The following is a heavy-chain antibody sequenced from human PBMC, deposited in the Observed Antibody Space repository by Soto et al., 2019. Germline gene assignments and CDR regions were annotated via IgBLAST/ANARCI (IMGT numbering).Heavy chain of an antibody. J-gene: IGHJ5*02. CDR1: GDSISRSSYC. CDR3: SRRAPEGFDP. Sequence: SETLSLTCTVSGDSISRSSYCWGWIRQPPGKGLEWIGSLCYGGETYYSPSLKSRVIVSVDSSKNHLSLNLSSVTAADTAVYYCSRRAPEGFDPWGQGTLGTAPQ. CDR2: LCYGGET. V-gene: IGHV4-39*02.